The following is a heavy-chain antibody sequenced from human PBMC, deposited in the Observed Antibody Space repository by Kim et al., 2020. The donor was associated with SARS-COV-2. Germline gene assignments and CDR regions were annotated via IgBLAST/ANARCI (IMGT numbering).Heavy chain of an antibody. CDR2: ISSSSSYI. CDR1: GFTFSSYS. CDR3: ARGPLNYDFWCGYYTPMWFDY. D-gene: IGHD3-3*01. J-gene: IGHJ4*02. Sequence: GGSLRLSCAASGFTFSSYSMNWVRQAPGKGLEWVSSISSSSSYIYYADSVKGRFTISRDNAKNSLYLQMNSLRAEDTAVYYCARGPLNYDFWCGYYTPMWFDYWGQGPLVTVSS. V-gene: IGHV3-21*01.